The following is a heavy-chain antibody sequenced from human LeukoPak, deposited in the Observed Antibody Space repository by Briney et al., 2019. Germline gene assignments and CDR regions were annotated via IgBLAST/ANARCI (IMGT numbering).Heavy chain of an antibody. J-gene: IGHJ6*03. D-gene: IGHD2-2*01. V-gene: IGHV1-18*01. CDR1: GYTLTSYG. Sequence: ASVKVSCKASGYTLTSYGISWVRQAPGQGLEWMGWISAYNGNTRYAQKLQGRVTMTTDSSTSTAYMELRSLRSDDTAVYYCARGPIIDIVVIPAAADYYHMDVWGKGTTVTVSS. CDR2: ISAYNGNT. CDR3: ARGPIIDIVVIPAAADYYHMDV.